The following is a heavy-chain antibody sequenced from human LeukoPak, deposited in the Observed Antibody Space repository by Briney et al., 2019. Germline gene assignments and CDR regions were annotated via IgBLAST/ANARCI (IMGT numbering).Heavy chain of an antibody. V-gene: IGHV4-39*01. CDR2: IYHSGST. D-gene: IGHD3-3*01. Sequence: SETLSLTCTVSGGSMIRTDYYWGWIRQPPGKGLEWIGSIYHSGSTYYNPSLESRVSVSVDTSKSQFSLKLSSVTAADTAVYYCARHQRLEWSNSEFDYWGQGTLVTVSS. CDR1: GGSMIRTDYY. J-gene: IGHJ4*02. CDR3: ARHQRLEWSNSEFDY.